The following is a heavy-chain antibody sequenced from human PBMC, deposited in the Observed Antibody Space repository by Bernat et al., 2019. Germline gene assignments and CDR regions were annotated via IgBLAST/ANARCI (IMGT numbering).Heavy chain of an antibody. J-gene: IGHJ6*02. Sequence: EVQLVESGGGLVQPGGSLRLSCAVSGFTVSSNYMSWVRQAPGKGLEWVSVIYSGGATYYADSVKGRFTISRDNSKNTLYLQMYSLRAEDTAVYYCARVGVQAAGWDYYYGMDVWGQGTTVTVSS. CDR3: ARVGVQAAGWDYYYGMDV. D-gene: IGHD6-13*01. V-gene: IGHV3-66*02. CDR1: GFTVSSNY. CDR2: IYSGGAT.